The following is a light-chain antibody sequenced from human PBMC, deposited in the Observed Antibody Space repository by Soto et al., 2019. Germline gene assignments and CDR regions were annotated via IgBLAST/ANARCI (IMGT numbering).Light chain of an antibody. Sequence: QSALTQPPSASGSPGQSVTISCTGMSSDVGGYNYVSWYQQHPGKAPKLMIYEVTKRPSGVPDRFSGSKSGNTASLTVSGLQAEDEADYYCSSYAGSNSVLLGGGTKVTVL. CDR3: SSYAGSNSVL. V-gene: IGLV2-8*01. CDR2: EVT. J-gene: IGLJ2*01. CDR1: SSDVGGYNY.